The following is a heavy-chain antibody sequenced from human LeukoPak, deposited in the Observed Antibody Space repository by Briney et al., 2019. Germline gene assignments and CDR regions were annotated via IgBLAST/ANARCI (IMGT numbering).Heavy chain of an antibody. CDR3: TTDSSGWEDYYYYYMDV. CDR1: GFTFSSYE. D-gene: IGHD6-19*01. Sequence: GGSLRLSCAASGFTFSSYEMNWVRQAPGKGLEWVGRIKSKTDGGTTDYAAPVKGRFTISRDDSKNTLYLQMNSLKTEDTAVYYCTTDSSGWEDYYYYYMDVWGKGTTVTISS. CDR2: IKSKTDGGTT. J-gene: IGHJ6*03. V-gene: IGHV3-15*01.